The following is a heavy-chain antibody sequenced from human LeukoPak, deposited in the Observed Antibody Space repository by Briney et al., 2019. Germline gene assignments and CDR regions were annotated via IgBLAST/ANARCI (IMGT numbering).Heavy chain of an antibody. CDR3: AKDGGLWVSAHWGDS. CDR1: GFSFSSYA. J-gene: IGHJ4*02. CDR2: ISGSGGGT. Sequence: GGSLRLSCAASGFSFSSYAMSWVRQAPGKGLEWVSGISGSGGGTYNGDSVKGRFTISRDNSKNTLYLQMNNLRAEDTAVYYCAKDGGLWVSAHWGDSWGRGTLVTVSS. D-gene: IGHD7-27*01. V-gene: IGHV3-23*01.